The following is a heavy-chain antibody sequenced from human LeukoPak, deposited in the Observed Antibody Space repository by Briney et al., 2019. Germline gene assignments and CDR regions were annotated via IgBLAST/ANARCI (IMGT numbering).Heavy chain of an antibody. V-gene: IGHV4-30-2*01. D-gene: IGHD6-6*01. J-gene: IGHJ3*02. CDR2: IYHSGST. CDR3: ARYSSSHAFDI. Sequence: PSETLSLTCAVSGGSISSGGYSWSWIRQPPGKGLEWIGYIYHSGSTYYNPSLKSRVTISVDRSKNQFSLKLSSVTAANTAVYYCARYSSSHAFDIWGQGTMVTVSS. CDR1: GGSISSGGYS.